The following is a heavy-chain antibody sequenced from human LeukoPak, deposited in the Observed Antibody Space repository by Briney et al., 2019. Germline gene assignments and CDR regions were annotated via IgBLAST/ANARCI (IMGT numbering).Heavy chain of an antibody. V-gene: IGHV3-21*01. CDR2: ISSSGNYI. CDR1: GFTFSSHT. J-gene: IGHJ4*02. Sequence: GGSLRLSCAASGFTFSSHTMNWVRQAPGKGLEWVSSISSSGNYIYYADSVKGRFTISRDNAKNSLYLQTNSLRAEDTAVYYCARGGAMVRGVSPLDYWGQGTLVTVSS. CDR3: ARGGAMVRGVSPLDY. D-gene: IGHD3-10*01.